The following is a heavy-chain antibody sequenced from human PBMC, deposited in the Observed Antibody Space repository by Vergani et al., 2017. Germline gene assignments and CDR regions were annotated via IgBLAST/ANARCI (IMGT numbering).Heavy chain of an antibody. CDR2: IYYSGST. V-gene: IGHV4-39*01. Sequence: QLQLQESGPGLVKPSATLSLTCSVSGASIRSSNYYWGWIRQPPGKGLEWIASIYYSGSTYYNPSLTSRVTISVDTSKNQFSLNLSSVTAADTAVYFCARSSPVEWLVKLGWIDPWGQGILVTVSS. D-gene: IGHD6-19*01. J-gene: IGHJ5*02. CDR1: GASIRSSNYY. CDR3: ARSSPVEWLVKLGWIDP.